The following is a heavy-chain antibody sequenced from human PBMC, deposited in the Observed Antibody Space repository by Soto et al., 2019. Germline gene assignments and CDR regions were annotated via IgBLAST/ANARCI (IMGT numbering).Heavy chain of an antibody. J-gene: IGHJ6*02. D-gene: IGHD2-21*02. Sequence: PSETLSLTCTVSGGSISSSSYYWGWIRQPPGEGLEWIGEINPSGSTYYNPSLKSRVTISLDTSKNQFSLKLSSVTAADTAVYYCARVCGGDCHNGMDVWGQGTTVTVSS. CDR1: GGSISSSSYY. CDR2: INPSGST. V-gene: IGHV4-39*07. CDR3: ARVCGGDCHNGMDV.